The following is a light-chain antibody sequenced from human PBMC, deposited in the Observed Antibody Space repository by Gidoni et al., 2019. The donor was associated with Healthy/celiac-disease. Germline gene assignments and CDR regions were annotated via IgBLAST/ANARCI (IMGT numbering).Light chain of an antibody. CDR1: QSISSW. Sequence: DIQMTQSPSPLSASVGDRVTITCRASQSISSWLAWYQQKPGKPPKPLIYKASSLESGVPSRFSGSGSGTEFTLTISSLQPDDFATYYCQQYYSYPRTFGQGTKVEIK. CDR2: KAS. CDR3: QQYYSYPRT. J-gene: IGKJ1*01. V-gene: IGKV1-5*03.